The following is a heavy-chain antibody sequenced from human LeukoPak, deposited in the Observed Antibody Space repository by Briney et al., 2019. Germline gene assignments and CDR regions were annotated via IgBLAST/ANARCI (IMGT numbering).Heavy chain of an antibody. J-gene: IGHJ4*02. V-gene: IGHV3-21*01. CDR2: ISSSSSYI. Sequence: GGSLRLSCAASGFTFSSYSMNWVRQAPGKGLEWVSSISSSSSYIYYADSVKGRFTISRDNAKNSLYLQMNSLRAEDTAVYYCARGGYGDATIDYWGQGTLVTVSS. D-gene: IGHD4-17*01. CDR1: GFTFSSYS. CDR3: ARGGYGDATIDY.